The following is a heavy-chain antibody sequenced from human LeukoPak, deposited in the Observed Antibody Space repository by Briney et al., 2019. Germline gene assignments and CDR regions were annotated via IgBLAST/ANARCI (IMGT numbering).Heavy chain of an antibody. CDR1: GFTFDDCG. J-gene: IGHJ4*02. Sequence: PGGSLRLSCAASGFTFDDCGMTWVRQAPGKGLEWVSGINWNGGYTGYADSVKGRFTISRDNAKNSLFLQMNSLRAEDTAVYYGAPYGGLDYWGKGTLVTVSS. CDR3: APYGGLDY. D-gene: IGHD3-10*01. V-gene: IGHV3-20*04. CDR2: INWNGGYT.